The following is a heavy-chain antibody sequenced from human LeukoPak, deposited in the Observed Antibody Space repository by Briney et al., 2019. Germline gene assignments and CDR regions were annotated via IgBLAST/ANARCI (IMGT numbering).Heavy chain of an antibody. V-gene: IGHV3-7*01. CDR3: ARPLDYYYYGMDV. Sequence: GGSLRLSCAASGFTLSKHWMTWVRQAPGKGLECVAIIKQDGSEKYYVNSVKGRFTISRDNAKNSLYLQMNSLRAEDTAVYYCARPLDYYYYGMDVWGQGTTVTVSS. J-gene: IGHJ6*02. CDR2: IKQDGSEK. CDR1: GFTLSKHW.